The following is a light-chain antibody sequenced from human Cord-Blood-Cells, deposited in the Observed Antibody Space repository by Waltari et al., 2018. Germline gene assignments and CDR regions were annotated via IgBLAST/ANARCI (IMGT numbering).Light chain of an antibody. CDR2: GKN. CDR3: NSRDSSGNHLV. CDR1: SLRSYY. Sequence: SSELTQDPAVSVALGQTVRITCQGDSLRSYYASWYQQKPGQAPVLVISGKNNRPSGIPNRFSGSSSGNTASLTITGAQAEEEADYYGNSRDSSGNHLVFGGGTKLTVL. V-gene: IGLV3-19*01. J-gene: IGLJ3*02.